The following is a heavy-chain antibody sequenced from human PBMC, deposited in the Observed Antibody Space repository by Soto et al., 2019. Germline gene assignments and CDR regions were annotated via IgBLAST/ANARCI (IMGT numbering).Heavy chain of an antibody. CDR3: AKAPNFDWLSHFDY. V-gene: IGHV3-30*18. Sequence: PGGSLRLSCAASGLTFSNYGMHWVRQAPGKGLEWVAVISYDGSNKYYADSVKGRFTISRDNSKNTLYLQMNRLRAEDTAVYYCAKAPNFDWLSHFDYWGQGTLVTVPQ. CDR1: GLTFSNYG. D-gene: IGHD3-9*01. CDR2: ISYDGSNK. J-gene: IGHJ4*02.